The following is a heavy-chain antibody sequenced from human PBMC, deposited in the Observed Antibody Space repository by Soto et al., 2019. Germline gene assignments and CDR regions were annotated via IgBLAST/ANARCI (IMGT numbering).Heavy chain of an antibody. V-gene: IGHV4-59*01. D-gene: IGHD5-12*01. CDR1: GGSISSYY. CDR2: IYYSGST. J-gene: IGHJ4*02. CDR3: ARGGNGYNKGRDY. Sequence: SETLSLTCTVSGGSISSYYWSWLRPPPGKGLEWIGYIYYSGSTNYNSSLKSRVTISVDTSKNQFSLKLSSVTAADTAVYYCARGGNGYNKGRDYWGQGTLVTVSS.